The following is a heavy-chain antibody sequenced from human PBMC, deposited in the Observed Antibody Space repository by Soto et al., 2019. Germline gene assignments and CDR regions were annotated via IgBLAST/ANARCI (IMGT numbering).Heavy chain of an antibody. CDR2: ISSSGSTI. CDR3: ARDQEAGSFFPYYYGMDV. V-gene: IGHV3-48*03. CDR1: GFTFSSYE. J-gene: IGHJ6*02. D-gene: IGHD6-13*01. Sequence: GGSLRLSCATSGFTFSSYEMNWVRQAPGKGLEWVSYISSSGSTIYYADSVKGRFTISRDNAKNSLYLQMDSLRAEDTAVYYCARDQEAGSFFPYYYGMDVWGQGTTVTVSS.